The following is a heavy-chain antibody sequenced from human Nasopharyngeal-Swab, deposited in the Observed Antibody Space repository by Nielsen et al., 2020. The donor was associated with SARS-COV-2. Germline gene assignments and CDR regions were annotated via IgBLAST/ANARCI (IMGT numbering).Heavy chain of an antibody. V-gene: IGHV1-2*05. J-gene: IGHJ6*03. Sequence: WVRQAPGQGLEWMGRINPNSGGTNYAQKFQGRVTVTRDTPISAAYMELSRLRSDDTVVYYCARGRTTVTEYYYYYYFDVWGKGTTVTVSS. CDR2: INPNSGGT. CDR3: ARGRTTVTEYYYYYYFDV. D-gene: IGHD4-17*01.